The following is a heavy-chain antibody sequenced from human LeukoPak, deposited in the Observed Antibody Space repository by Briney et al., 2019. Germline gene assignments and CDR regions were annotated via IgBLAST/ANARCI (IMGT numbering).Heavy chain of an antibody. D-gene: IGHD2-2*02. V-gene: IGHV3-33*01. CDR1: GFTFSSYG. CDR2: IWYDGSNK. Sequence: GGSLRLSCAASGFTFSSYGMHWVRQAPGKGLEWVAVIWYDGSNKYYADSVKGRFTISRDNSKNTLYLQMNSLRAEDTAVYYCARESQDIVVVPAAIHYYYYYYMDVWGKGTTVTVSS. J-gene: IGHJ6*03. CDR3: ARESQDIVVVPAAIHYYYYYYMDV.